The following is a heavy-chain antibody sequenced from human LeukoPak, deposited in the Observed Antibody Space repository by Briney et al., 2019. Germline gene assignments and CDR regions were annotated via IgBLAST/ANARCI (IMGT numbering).Heavy chain of an antibody. CDR3: ARDLRSSGYYAFDY. J-gene: IGHJ4*02. CDR2: IRYDGSNK. V-gene: IGHV3-30*02. D-gene: IGHD3-22*01. Sequence: GGSLRLSCAASGFTFSSYGIHWGRQAPGKGLEWVAFIRYDGSNKYYADSVKGRFTTSRDNAKNSLYLQMNSLRAEDTAVYYCARDLRSSGYYAFDYWGQGTLVTVSS. CDR1: GFTFSSYG.